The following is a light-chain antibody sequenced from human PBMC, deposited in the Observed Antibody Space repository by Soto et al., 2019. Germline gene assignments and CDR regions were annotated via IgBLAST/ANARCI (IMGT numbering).Light chain of an antibody. V-gene: IGLV3-21*02. CDR2: GGS. Sequence: SYELTQSPSVSVAPGQTARITCGGNNIGSKSVHWYQQKSGQAPVVVVYGGSDRPPGIPERFSGSNSGNTATLTVSGVEAGDEADYYCHVWDTSSNHVVFGGGTQLTVL. J-gene: IGLJ2*01. CDR3: HVWDTSSNHVV. CDR1: NIGSKS.